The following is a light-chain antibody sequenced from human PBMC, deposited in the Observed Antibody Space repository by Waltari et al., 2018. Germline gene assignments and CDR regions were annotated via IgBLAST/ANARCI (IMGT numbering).Light chain of an antibody. Sequence: EIVLTQSPGTLSLSPGERATLSCRARQGVGKYLAWYQQRPGHAPRRLLHHASIRATGIPDRFSGSGYGTDFSLTISRLEPEDFAVYYCQKYDFLPATFGQGTTVEIK. CDR1: QGVGKY. V-gene: IGKV3-20*01. J-gene: IGKJ1*01. CDR3: QKYDFLPAT. CDR2: HAS.